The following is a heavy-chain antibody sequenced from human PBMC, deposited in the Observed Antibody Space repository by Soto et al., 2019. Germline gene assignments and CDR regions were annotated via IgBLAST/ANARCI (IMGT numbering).Heavy chain of an antibody. Sequence: HPGGSLRLSCAASGFTFSTYAMGWVRQAPGKGLEWVSGIGGSGGTYYADSVKGRFTISRDNSKNTLFLQMNSLRAEDTAVYYCAKTAEAVAGTVYGYWGQGTLVTVSS. V-gene: IGHV3-23*01. CDR1: GFTFSTYA. CDR3: AKTAEAVAGTVYGY. CDR2: IGGSGGT. J-gene: IGHJ4*02. D-gene: IGHD6-19*01.